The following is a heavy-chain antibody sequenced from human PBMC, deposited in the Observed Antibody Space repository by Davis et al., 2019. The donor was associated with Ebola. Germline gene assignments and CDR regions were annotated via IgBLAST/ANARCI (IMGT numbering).Heavy chain of an antibody. CDR1: GYTFTGYY. CDR3: ARDLLSLGELSPVDY. CDR2: INPSGGST. J-gene: IGHJ4*02. Sequence: ASVKVSCKASGYTFTGYYMHWVRQAPGQGLEWMGIINPSGGSTSYAQKFQGRVTMTRDTSTSTVYMELSSLRSEDTAVYYCARDLLSLGELSPVDYWGQGTLVTVSS. D-gene: IGHD3-16*02. V-gene: IGHV1-46*01.